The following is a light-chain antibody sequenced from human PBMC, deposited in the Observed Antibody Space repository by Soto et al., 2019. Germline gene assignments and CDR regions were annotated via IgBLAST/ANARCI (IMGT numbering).Light chain of an antibody. Sequence: QSVLTQPPSASGTPGQRVTISCSGSSSNIGSNYVYWYQQLPGTAPKLLLYRNNQRPSGVPDRFSGSKSGTSASLAISGLRSEDEADYYCAAWEDSRSSQVVFGGGTKLTVL. V-gene: IGLV1-47*01. CDR3: AAWEDSRSSQVV. J-gene: IGLJ2*01. CDR1: SSNIGSNY. CDR2: RNN.